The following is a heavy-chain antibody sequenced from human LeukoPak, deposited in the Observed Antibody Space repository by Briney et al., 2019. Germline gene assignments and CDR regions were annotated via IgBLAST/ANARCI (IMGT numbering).Heavy chain of an antibody. J-gene: IGHJ3*02. Sequence: GGSLRLSCAASGFTFSSYAMSWVRQAPGKGLEWVTVIWYDGSNKYYADSVKGRFTISRDNSKNTLYLQMNSLRAEDTAVYYCARDMDGWYSAFDIWGQGTMVTVSS. D-gene: IGHD6-19*01. CDR2: IWYDGSNK. CDR3: ARDMDGWYSAFDI. V-gene: IGHV3-33*08. CDR1: GFTFSSYA.